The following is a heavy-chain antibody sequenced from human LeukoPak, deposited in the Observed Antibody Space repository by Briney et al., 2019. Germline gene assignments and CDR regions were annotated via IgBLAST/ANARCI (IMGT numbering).Heavy chain of an antibody. Sequence: SETLSLTCTVSGGSISSGDYYWSWIRQPPGKGLEWIGYIYYSGSTYYNPSLKRRVTISVDTSKNQFSLKLSSVTAADTAVYYCARGLTIFGVVLGYWGQGTLVTVSS. CDR2: IYYSGST. D-gene: IGHD3-3*01. V-gene: IGHV4-30-4*01. J-gene: IGHJ4*02. CDR3: ARGLTIFGVVLGY. CDR1: GGSISSGDYY.